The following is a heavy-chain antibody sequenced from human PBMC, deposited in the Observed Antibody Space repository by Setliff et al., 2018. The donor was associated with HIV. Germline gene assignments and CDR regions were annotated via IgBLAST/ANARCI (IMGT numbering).Heavy chain of an antibody. Sequence: SGPTLVNPTQTLTLICTFSGFSLSTSRMCVSWIRQPPGKALEWLARIDWDDEKLYSTSLKTRLTISKDTSKNQEVLTMTNMDPVDTATYDCARTRGSSGDIDYWGKGILVTVSS. CDR3: ARTRGSSGDIDY. V-gene: IGHV2-70*17. J-gene: IGHJ4*02. D-gene: IGHD6-19*01. CDR1: GFSLSTSRMC. CDR2: IDWDDEK.